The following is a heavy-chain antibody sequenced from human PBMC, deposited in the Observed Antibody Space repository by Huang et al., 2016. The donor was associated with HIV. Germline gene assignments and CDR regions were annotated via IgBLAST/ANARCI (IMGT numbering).Heavy chain of an antibody. Sequence: QLQLQESGPGLVKPSETLSLTCTVSGGSISSSSYYWGWIRQPPGKGLGGFGSVHYAGSTYYSPSLKSRVTISVDTSKNQFSLKLSSVTAAETAVYYCARHSDDFWSGYSYFEFWGQGTLVPVSS. J-gene: IGHJ4*02. CDR1: GGSISSSSYY. CDR3: ARHSDDFWSGYSYFEF. D-gene: IGHD3-3*01. V-gene: IGHV4-39*01. CDR2: VHYAGST.